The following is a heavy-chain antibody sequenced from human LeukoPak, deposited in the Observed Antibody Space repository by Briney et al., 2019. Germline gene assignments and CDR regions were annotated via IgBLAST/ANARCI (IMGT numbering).Heavy chain of an antibody. CDR3: ARDIYWTGEYQPLPDMDVYTYFDY. Sequence: ASVKVSCKASGYTFTSYGISWVRQAPGQGLEWMGWISAYNGNTNYAQKLQGRVTMTTDTSTSTAYMELRSLRSDDTAVYYCARDIYWTGEYQPLPDMDVYTYFDYWGQGTLVTVSS. V-gene: IGHV1-18*01. J-gene: IGHJ4*02. CDR1: GYTFTSYG. D-gene: IGHD2-2*01. CDR2: ISAYNGNT.